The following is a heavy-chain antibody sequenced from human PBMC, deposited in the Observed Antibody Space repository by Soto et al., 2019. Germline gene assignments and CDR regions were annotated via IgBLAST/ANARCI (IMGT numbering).Heavy chain of an antibody. Sequence: PSETLSLTCTVSGGSISSGDYYWSWIRQPPGKGLEWIGYIYYSGSTYYNPSLKSRVTISVDTSKNQFSLKLSSATAADTAVYYCARYYDFWSGIDYWGQGALVTVSS. V-gene: IGHV4-30-4*01. CDR3: ARYYDFWSGIDY. J-gene: IGHJ4*02. CDR1: GGSISSGDYY. CDR2: IYYSGST. D-gene: IGHD3-3*01.